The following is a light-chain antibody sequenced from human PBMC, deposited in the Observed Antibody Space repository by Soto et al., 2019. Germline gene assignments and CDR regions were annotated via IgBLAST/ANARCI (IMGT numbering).Light chain of an antibody. Sequence: EIVLTQSPGTLSLSPGERATLSCRASQSITTSYLAWYQHKAGQAPRLLIYGASSRATGIPDRISAGGSGTDFTLTISRLEPEDLAVYSCQHCGASAPCTFGPGTKLEIK. V-gene: IGKV3-20*01. J-gene: IGKJ2*02. CDR1: QSITTSY. CDR2: GAS. CDR3: QHCGASAPCT.